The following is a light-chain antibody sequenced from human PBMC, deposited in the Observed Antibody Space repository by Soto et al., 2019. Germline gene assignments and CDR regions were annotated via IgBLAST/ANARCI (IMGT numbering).Light chain of an antibody. CDR1: QSVTIW. J-gene: IGKJ1*01. Sequence: DIQMTQSPYTLSASLGDRVTITCRASQSVTIWLAWYQQKPGKAPKLLIYKTSSLESGVPSRFSGSGSGTEFTLTISSLQPDDFATYYCQQYNSWPRTFGQGTKVAIK. V-gene: IGKV1-5*03. CDR3: QQYNSWPRT. CDR2: KTS.